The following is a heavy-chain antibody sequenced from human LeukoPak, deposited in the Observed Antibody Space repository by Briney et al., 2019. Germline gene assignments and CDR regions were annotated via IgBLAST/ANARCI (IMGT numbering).Heavy chain of an antibody. J-gene: IGHJ6*02. CDR2: IYSDGST. CDR1: GFTVSSNY. D-gene: IGHD4/OR15-4a*01. V-gene: IGHV3-66*01. Sequence: GGSLRLSCAASGFTVSSNYMSWVRQAPGKGLEWVSVIYSDGSTYYADSVKGRFTIPRDNSKNTLYLQMNSLGAEDTAIYYCARDLGVPWLYGMDVWGQGTTVTVSS. CDR3: ARDLGVPWLYGMDV.